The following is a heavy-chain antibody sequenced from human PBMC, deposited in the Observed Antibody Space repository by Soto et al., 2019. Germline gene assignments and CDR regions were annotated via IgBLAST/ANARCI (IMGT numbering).Heavy chain of an antibody. V-gene: IGHV5-10-1*01. CDR2: IDPSDSYT. Sequence: GESLKISCKGSGYSFTSNWISWVRQMPGKGLEWMGRIDPSDSYTNYSPSFQGHVPISADKSISTAYLQWSSLKASDTAMYYCARIVVVPAAHEDPWGQGTRVTVSS. J-gene: IGHJ5*02. D-gene: IGHD2-2*01. CDR3: ARIVVVPAAHEDP. CDR1: GYSFTSNW.